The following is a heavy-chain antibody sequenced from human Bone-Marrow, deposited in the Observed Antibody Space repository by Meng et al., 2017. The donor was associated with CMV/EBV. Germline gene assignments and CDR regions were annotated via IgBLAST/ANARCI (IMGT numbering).Heavy chain of an antibody. CDR2: IYYSGST. CDR3: ARGYYDFWSGYFAFDI. D-gene: IGHD3-3*01. Sequence: SETLSLTCTVSGGSISSSSYYWGWIRQPPGKGLEWIGSIYYSGSTYYNPSLKSRVTISVDTSKNQFSLKLSSVTAADTAVYHCARGYYDFWSGYFAFDIWGQGTMVTVSS. J-gene: IGHJ3*02. V-gene: IGHV4-39*07. CDR1: GGSISSSSYY.